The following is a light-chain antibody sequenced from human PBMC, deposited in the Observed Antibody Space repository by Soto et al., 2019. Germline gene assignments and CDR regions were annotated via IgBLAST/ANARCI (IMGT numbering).Light chain of an antibody. J-gene: IGLJ2*01. CDR3: LLSYRGAGEV. CDR2: DTS. V-gene: IGLV7-46*01. Sequence: QAVVTQEPSLTVSPGGTVTLTCGSSTGAVTSGHYPYWFQQKPGQAPRTLIYDTSNKHSWTPARFSGSLLGGKAALTLSGAQPEDEAEYYCLLSYRGAGEVFGGGTKPPS. CDR1: TGAVTSGHY.